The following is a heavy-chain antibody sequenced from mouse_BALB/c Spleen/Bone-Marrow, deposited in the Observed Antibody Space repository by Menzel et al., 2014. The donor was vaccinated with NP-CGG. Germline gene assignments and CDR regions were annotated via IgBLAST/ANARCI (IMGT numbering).Heavy chain of an antibody. D-gene: IGHD1-1*01. Sequence: EVMLVESGPGLVKPSQSLSLTCTVTGYSITSDYAWNWIRQFPGNKLEWMGYISYSGSTSYNPSLKSRISITRDTSKNQFFLQLNSVATEDTATYYCARSYYYGSSPFAYWGQGTLVTVSA. J-gene: IGHJ3*01. V-gene: IGHV3-2*02. CDR1: GYSITSDYA. CDR2: ISYSGST. CDR3: ARSYYYGSSPFAY.